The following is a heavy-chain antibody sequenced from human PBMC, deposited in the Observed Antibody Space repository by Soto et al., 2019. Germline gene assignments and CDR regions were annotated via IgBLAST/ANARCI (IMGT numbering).Heavy chain of an antibody. V-gene: IGHV3-7*02. Sequence: GGSLRLSCAASGFTFSSYWIHWVRQTPGRGLEWVANIKGDGSDKYYVDSVKGRFTISRDNAKNSLYLQMNSLRAEDTAVYYCTRSITGYSYADTWGQGTLVTVSS. CDR2: IKGDGSDK. CDR1: GFTFSSYW. J-gene: IGHJ5*02. CDR3: TRSITGYSYADT. D-gene: IGHD3-16*01.